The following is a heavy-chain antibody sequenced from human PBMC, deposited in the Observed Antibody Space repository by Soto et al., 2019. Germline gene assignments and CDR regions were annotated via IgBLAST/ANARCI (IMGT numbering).Heavy chain of an antibody. CDR2: IXXXFXTX. J-gene: IGHJ4*02. CDR3: ARGYYDILTGYDY. Sequence: GASVKVSCMASGGTFSSYAISSVRQAPGQGLEWXGGIXXXFXTXXXAXXXQGRVTITADKSTSTAYMELSSLRSEDPAVYYCARGYYDILTGYDYWGQGTLVTVSS. V-gene: IGHV1-69*06. CDR1: GGTFSSYA. D-gene: IGHD3-9*01.